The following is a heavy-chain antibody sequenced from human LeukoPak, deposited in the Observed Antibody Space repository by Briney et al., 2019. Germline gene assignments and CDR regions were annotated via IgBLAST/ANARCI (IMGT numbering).Heavy chain of an antibody. CDR2: ISSSSSYI. CDR1: GFTFSSYS. Sequence: GGSLRLSCAASGFTFSSYSMNWVRQAPGKGLEWVSSISSSSSYIYYADSVKGRFTISRDNAKNSLHLQMNSLRAEDTAVYYCARGHIVVVTAIPYFDYWGQGTLVTVSS. D-gene: IGHD2-21*02. CDR3: ARGHIVVVTAIPYFDY. J-gene: IGHJ4*02. V-gene: IGHV3-21*01.